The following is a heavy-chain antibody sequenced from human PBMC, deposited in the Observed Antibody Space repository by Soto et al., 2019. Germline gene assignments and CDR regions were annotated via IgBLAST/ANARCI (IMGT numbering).Heavy chain of an antibody. CDR3: AREGYYYFVAFDI. V-gene: IGHV4-34*01. CDR1: GGSFSGYY. CDR2: INHSGST. J-gene: IGHJ3*02. Sequence: QVQLQQWGAGLLKPSETLSLTCAVYGGSFSGYYWSWIRQPPGKGLEWIGEINHSGSTNYNPSLKSRVTISVDTSKNQFSLKLSSVTAADTAVYYCAREGYYYFVAFDIWGQGTMVTVSS. D-gene: IGHD3-22*01.